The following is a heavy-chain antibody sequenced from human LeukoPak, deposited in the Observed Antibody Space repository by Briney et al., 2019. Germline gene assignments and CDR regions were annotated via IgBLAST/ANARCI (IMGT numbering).Heavy chain of an antibody. D-gene: IGHD3-10*01. J-gene: IGHJ3*02. V-gene: IGHV1-69*05. CDR3: ARGIPRSGRGDAFDI. Sequence: SVKVSCKASGGTFSSYAISWVRQAPGQGLEWMGGIIPIFGTANYAQKFQGRVTITTDESTSTAYMELSSLRSEDTAVYYCARGIPRSGRGDAFDIWGQGTMVTVSS. CDR1: GGTFSSYA. CDR2: IIPIFGTA.